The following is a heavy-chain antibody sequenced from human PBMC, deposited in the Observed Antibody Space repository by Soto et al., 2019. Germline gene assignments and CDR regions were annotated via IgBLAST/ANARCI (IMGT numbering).Heavy chain of an antibody. V-gene: IGHV3-9*01. CDR1: GFTFDAYA. Sequence: EVQLVESGGGLVQPGRSLRLSCAASGFTFDAYAMHWVRQAPGKGLEWISGITWNSGIIGYADSVKGRFTTSRDNAKTSLYLQMNRLRAEDTALYYCVKDIGSFRELFDYWGQGTLVTVSS. CDR2: ITWNSGII. D-gene: IGHD1-26*01. J-gene: IGHJ4*02. CDR3: VKDIGSFRELFDY.